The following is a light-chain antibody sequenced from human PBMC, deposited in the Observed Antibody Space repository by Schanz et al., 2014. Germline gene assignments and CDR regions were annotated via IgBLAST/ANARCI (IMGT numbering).Light chain of an antibody. Sequence: EIVMTQSPATLSVSPGERATLSCRASQSVSSNLAWYQQKPGQAPRLLIYDASNRATGIPDRFSGSGSGTDFTLTISRLEPEDFAVYYCQQHGSSPWTFGQGTKVEIK. CDR3: QQHGSSPWT. J-gene: IGKJ1*01. CDR2: DAS. V-gene: IGKV3-20*01. CDR1: QSVSSN.